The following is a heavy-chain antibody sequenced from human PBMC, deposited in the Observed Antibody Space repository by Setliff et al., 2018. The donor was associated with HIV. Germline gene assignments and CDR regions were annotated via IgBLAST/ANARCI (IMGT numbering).Heavy chain of an antibody. CDR1: GFSFNNYV. J-gene: IGHJ3*02. CDR3: ARAFGYYDFWSGYSGDEFDI. Sequence: GGSLRLSCAASGFSFNNYVMHWVRHAPGKGLEWVAVISYDGSDIYYADSVKGRFTISGENSKNTLYRQMNSLRPEDTAVYYCARAFGYYDFWSGYSGDEFDIWGQGTTVTVSS. CDR2: ISYDGSDI. V-gene: IGHV3-30*04. D-gene: IGHD3-3*01.